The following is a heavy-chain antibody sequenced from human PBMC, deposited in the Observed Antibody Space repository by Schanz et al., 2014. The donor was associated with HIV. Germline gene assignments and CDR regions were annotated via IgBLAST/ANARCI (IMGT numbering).Heavy chain of an antibody. CDR2: ITHYGST. J-gene: IGHJ6*02. V-gene: IGHV4-34*01. CDR1: GGSFSGYY. CDR3: ARADYYGSGSYYKNYYYGMDV. D-gene: IGHD3-10*01. Sequence: QVQLQQWGAGLLKPSETLSLTCAVYGGSFSGYYWTWIRQPPGKGLEWIGEITHYGSTNYNPSLNSRVTISVDTSKNQFSLKLSSVTAADTAVYYCARADYYGSGSYYKNYYYGMDVWGQGTTVTVSS.